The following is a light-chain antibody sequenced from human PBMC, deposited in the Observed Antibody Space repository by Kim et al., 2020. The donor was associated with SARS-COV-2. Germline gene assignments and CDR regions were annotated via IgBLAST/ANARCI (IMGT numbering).Light chain of an antibody. CDR2: LNSDGSH. J-gene: IGLJ3*02. V-gene: IGLV4-69*01. Sequence: VKLTCTLSSGHSSYAIAWHQQQAEKGPRYLMKLNSDGSHRKGDGIPDRFSVSSSGAERYLTISSLQSEDEADYYCQAWGTGVQGVFGGGTQLTVL. CDR3: QAWGTGVQGV. CDR1: SGHSSYA.